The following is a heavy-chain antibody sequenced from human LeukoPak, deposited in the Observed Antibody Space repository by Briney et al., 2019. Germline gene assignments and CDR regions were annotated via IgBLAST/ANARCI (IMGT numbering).Heavy chain of an antibody. V-gene: IGHV3-43*01. CDR1: GFTFHHYS. J-gene: IGHJ4*02. Sequence: PGGSLRLSCAASGFTFHHYSMHWVRQPPGKGLEWVSLISWDGGITYYADSVRGRFTISRDNAKNSLYLQMNSLRAEDTAVYYCARLGGDIDYWGQGTLVTVSS. D-gene: IGHD3-9*01. CDR2: ISWDGGIT. CDR3: ARLGGDIDY.